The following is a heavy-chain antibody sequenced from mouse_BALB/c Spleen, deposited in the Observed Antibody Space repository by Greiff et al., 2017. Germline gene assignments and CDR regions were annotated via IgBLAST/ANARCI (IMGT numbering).Heavy chain of an antibody. V-gene: IGHV2-9*02. J-gene: IGHJ2*01. D-gene: IGHD2-14*01. Sequence: QVQLKQSGPGLVAPSQSLSITCTVSGFSLTSYGVHWVRQPPGKGLEWLGVIWAGGSTNYNSALMSRLSISKDNSKSQVFLKMNSLQTDDTAMYYCAREGACYRYDLDDWGQGTTLTVSS. CDR1: GFSLTSYG. CDR2: IWAGGST. CDR3: AREGACYRYDLDD.